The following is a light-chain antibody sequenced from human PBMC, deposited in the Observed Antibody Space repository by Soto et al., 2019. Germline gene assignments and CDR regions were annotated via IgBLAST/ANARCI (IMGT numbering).Light chain of an antibody. CDR1: QSISSS. CDR3: QQRSDWPLT. Sequence: EIVLTQSPATLSLSPGERATLSCRASQSISSSLAWYQQKPGRAPRLFIYDTSKRATGIPARFSGSGSGTDFTLTISSLEPEDFAVYYCQQRSDWPLTFGGGTKVDIK. J-gene: IGKJ4*01. V-gene: IGKV3-11*01. CDR2: DTS.